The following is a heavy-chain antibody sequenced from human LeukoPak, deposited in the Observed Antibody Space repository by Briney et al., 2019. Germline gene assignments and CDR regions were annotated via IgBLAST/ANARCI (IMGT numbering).Heavy chain of an antibody. CDR1: GYTLTELS. Sequence: ASVTVSFTVSGYTLTELSMHWVRQAPGKGLEWMGGFDPEDGETIYAQKFQGRVTMTEDTSTDTAYMELSSLGSEDTAVYYCASRGVVGATSAFDIWGQGTMVTVSS. J-gene: IGHJ3*02. CDR3: ASRGVVGATSAFDI. CDR2: FDPEDGET. V-gene: IGHV1-24*01. D-gene: IGHD1-26*01.